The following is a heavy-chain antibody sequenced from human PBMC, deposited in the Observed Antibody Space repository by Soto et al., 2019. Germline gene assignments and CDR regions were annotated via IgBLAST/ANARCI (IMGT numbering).Heavy chain of an antibody. Sequence: GASVKVSCKASGGTFSSYAISWVRQAPGQGLEWMGGIIPIFGTANYAQKFQGRVTITADESTSTAYMELSSLRSEGTAVYYCARELGGYNYGHYYYYGMDVWGQGTTVTVS. CDR3: ARELGGYNYGHYYYYGMDV. CDR1: GGTFSSYA. V-gene: IGHV1-69*13. CDR2: IIPIFGTA. J-gene: IGHJ6*02. D-gene: IGHD5-12*01.